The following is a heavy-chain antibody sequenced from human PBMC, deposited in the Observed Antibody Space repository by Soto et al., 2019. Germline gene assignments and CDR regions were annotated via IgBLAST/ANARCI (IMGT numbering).Heavy chain of an antibody. Sequence: GGSLRLSCAASGFTFSDYYMSWIRQAPGKGLEWVSYISSSGSTIYYADSVKGRFTISRDNAKNSLYLQMNSLRAEDTAVYYCAADSSGYQYAYSFDYWGQGTLVTVSS. CDR3: AADSSGYQYAYSFDY. D-gene: IGHD3-22*01. CDR1: GFTFSDYY. CDR2: ISSSGSTI. J-gene: IGHJ4*02. V-gene: IGHV3-11*01.